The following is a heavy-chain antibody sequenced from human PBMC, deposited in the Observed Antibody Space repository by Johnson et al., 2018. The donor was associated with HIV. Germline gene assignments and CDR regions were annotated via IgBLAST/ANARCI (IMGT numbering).Heavy chain of an antibody. CDR2: ISSNGGGT. J-gene: IGHJ3*02. Sequence: VQLVESGGGLVQPGGSLRLSCTASGFAFSGYAMHWVRQAPGKGLEYVSSISSNGGGTYYANSVRGRFTISRDNSKNTLYLQMGSLRVEDMAVYYCARAELPDAFDIWGQGTMVTVSS. D-gene: IGHD1-7*01. CDR1: GFAFSGYA. V-gene: IGHV3-64*01. CDR3: ARAELPDAFDI.